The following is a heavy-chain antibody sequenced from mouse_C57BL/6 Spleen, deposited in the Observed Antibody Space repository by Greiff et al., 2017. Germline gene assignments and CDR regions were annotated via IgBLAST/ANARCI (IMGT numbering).Heavy chain of an antibody. CDR1: GYTFTSYW. CDR2: IDPSDSYT. V-gene: IGHV1-69*01. D-gene: IGHD6-1*01. Sequence: VQLQQSGAELVMPGASVKLSCKASGYTFTSYWMHWVKQRPGQGLEWIGEIDPSDSYTNYNQKFKGKSTLTVDKSSSTAYMQLSSLTSEDSAVYYCARVGKRGYYAMDYWGQGTSVTVSS. J-gene: IGHJ4*01. CDR3: ARVGKRGYYAMDY.